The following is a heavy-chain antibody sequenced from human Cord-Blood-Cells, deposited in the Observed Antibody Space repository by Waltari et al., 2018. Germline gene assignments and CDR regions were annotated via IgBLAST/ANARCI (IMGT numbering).Heavy chain of an antibody. CDR1: GGSISSYY. CDR2: IYYSGST. CDR3: ARQGVAGYYYYYMDV. J-gene: IGHJ6*03. V-gene: IGHV4-59*08. D-gene: IGHD6-19*01. Sequence: QVQLQESGPGLVKPSETLSLTCTVSGGSISSYYWSWIRQPPGKGLEWSGYIYYSGSTNYNPTLKSRVTISVDTSKHQFSLKLSSVTAADTAVYYCARQGVAGYYYYYMDVWGKGTTVTVSS.